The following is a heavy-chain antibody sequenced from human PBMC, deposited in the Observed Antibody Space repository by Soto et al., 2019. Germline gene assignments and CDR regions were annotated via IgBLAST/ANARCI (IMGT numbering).Heavy chain of an antibody. CDR3: ASHQGSYYYYGMDV. CDR1: GGSISSGDYY. J-gene: IGHJ6*02. CDR2: IYYSGST. Sequence: SETLCLTCTVSGGSISSGDYYWSWIRKPPGKGLEWIGYIYYSGSTYYNPSLKSRVTISVDTSKNQFSLKLSSVTAADTAVYYCASHQGSYYYYGMDVWGQGTTVTVSS. D-gene: IGHD1-26*01. V-gene: IGHV4-30-4*01.